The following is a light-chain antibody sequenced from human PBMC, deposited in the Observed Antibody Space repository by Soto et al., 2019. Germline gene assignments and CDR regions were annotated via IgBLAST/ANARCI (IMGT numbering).Light chain of an antibody. J-gene: IGKJ3*01. V-gene: IGKV1-39*01. CDR3: QQSYSLPFT. CDR1: QNISSY. CDR2: AAS. Sequence: DIQMTQSPSSLSASVGDRVNITCRASQNISSYLNWYQEKPGKAPKLLIYAASSLQSGFPSRFSGSGSGTDVTLSVTSLQPDDFATYYCQQSYSLPFTFGPGTKVDIQ.